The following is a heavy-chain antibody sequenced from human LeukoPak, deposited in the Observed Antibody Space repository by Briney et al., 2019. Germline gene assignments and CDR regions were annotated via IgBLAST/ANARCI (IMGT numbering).Heavy chain of an antibody. J-gene: IGHJ5*02. Sequence: SETLSLTCAVYGGSFSGYYWSWIRQPPGKGPEWIGEINHSVSTNYNLSLKSRVTLSVDTSKHQFSLKLSSVTAADTAVYYCARGRGYCSSTSCYPIPYNWFDPWGQGTLVTVSS. V-gene: IGHV4-34*01. CDR2: INHSVST. D-gene: IGHD2-2*01. CDR1: GGSFSGYY. CDR3: ARGRGYCSSTSCYPIPYNWFDP.